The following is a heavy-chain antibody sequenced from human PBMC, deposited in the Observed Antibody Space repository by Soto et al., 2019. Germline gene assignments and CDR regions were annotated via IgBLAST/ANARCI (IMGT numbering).Heavy chain of an antibody. V-gene: IGHV1-2*04. J-gene: IGHJ6*02. D-gene: IGHD6-6*01. CDR1: GYTFTGYY. CDR2: INPNSGGT. CDR3: ARDLNKRLACRPGQRNYYSGMDV. Sequence: ASVKVSCKASGYTFTGYYMHWVRQAPGQGLEWMGWINPNSGGTNYAQKFQGWVTMTRDTSISTAYMELSRLRSDDTAVYYCARDLNKRLACRPGQRNYYSGMDVWGQGTTVTV.